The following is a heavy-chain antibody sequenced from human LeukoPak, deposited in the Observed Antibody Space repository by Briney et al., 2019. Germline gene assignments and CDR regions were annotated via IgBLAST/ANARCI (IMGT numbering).Heavy chain of an antibody. CDR1: GFTFSSYA. D-gene: IGHD3-22*01. V-gene: IGHV3-23*01. Sequence: GGSLRLSCAASGFTFSSYAMSWVRQAPGKGLEWVSAISGSGGSTYYADSVKGRFTISRDNSKNTLYLQMNSLRAEDTAVYYSAKGLEGRSWSRVITHWGQGTLVTVSS. J-gene: IGHJ1*01. CDR3: AKGLEGRSWSRVITH. CDR2: ISGSGGST.